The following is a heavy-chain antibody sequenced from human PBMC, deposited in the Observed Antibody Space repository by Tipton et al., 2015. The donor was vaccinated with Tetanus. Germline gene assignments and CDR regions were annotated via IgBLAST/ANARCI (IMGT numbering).Heavy chain of an antibody. CDR1: RASMNSYY. J-gene: IGHJ6*02. CDR3: ARDSMSSSGYDKEKTYYYYGMDV. CDR2: IYYSGST. D-gene: IGHD5-12*01. Sequence: TLSLTCTVSRASMNSYYWTWIRQPAGKGLEWIGYIYYSGSTNYNPSLKSRVTISVDTSKNQFSLKLNSVTAADTAVYYCARDSMSSSGYDKEKTYYYYGMDVWGQGTTVTVSS. V-gene: IGHV4-59*01.